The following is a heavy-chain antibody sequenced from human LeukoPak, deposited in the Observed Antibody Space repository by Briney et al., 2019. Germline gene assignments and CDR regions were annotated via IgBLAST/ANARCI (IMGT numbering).Heavy chain of an antibody. CDR2: ISGSGGST. J-gene: IGHJ6*03. CDR1: GITLSNYG. V-gene: IGHV3-23*01. D-gene: IGHD7-27*01. CDR3: ARANWGSKYYYYYMDV. Sequence: GGSLRLSCAVSGITLSNYGMSWVRQAPGKGLEWVAGISGSGGSTNYADSVKGRFTISRDNAKNSLYLQMNSLRAEDTAVYYCARANWGSKYYYYYMDVWGKGTTVTVSS.